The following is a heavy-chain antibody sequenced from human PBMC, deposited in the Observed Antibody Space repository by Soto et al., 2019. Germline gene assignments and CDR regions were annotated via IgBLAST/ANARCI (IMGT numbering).Heavy chain of an antibody. Sequence: ASVKVSCKASGYTFTSYGISWVRQAPGQGLEWMGWISAYNGNTNYAQKLQGSVTMTTDTSTSTAYMELRSLRSDDTAVYYCARDERITIVVVPAALSMDVWGQGTTVTVSS. CDR1: GYTFTSYG. J-gene: IGHJ6*02. CDR3: ARDERITIVVVPAALSMDV. V-gene: IGHV1-18*04. CDR2: ISAYNGNT. D-gene: IGHD2-2*01.